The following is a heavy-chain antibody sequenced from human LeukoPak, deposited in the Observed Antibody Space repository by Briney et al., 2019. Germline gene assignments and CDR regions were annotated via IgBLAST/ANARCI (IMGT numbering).Heavy chain of an antibody. CDR3: AKGFSTHYEY. Sequence: GGSLRLSCAASGFTFSTYAMSWVRQAPGKGLEWVSGISGSGGSTYYADSVKGRFTISRDNSKNTLFLQMNSLSAEDTAVYYCAKGFSTHYEYWGKGTLVTVSS. J-gene: IGHJ4*02. CDR2: ISGSGGST. D-gene: IGHD5/OR15-5a*01. CDR1: GFTFSTYA. V-gene: IGHV3-23*01.